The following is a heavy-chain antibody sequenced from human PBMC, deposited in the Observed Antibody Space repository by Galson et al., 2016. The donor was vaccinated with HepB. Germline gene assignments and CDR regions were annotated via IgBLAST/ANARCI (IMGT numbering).Heavy chain of an antibody. Sequence: SETLSLTCTVSGDSITINPYYWGWIRQPPGKGLEWIGIVYYSGTTYYNPFLKSRVTMSVDKSKNQFSLRLTSVTVADAAVYYCARLSATYYVDNWGQGTLVTVSS. CDR1: GDSITINPYY. J-gene: IGHJ4*02. CDR2: VYYSGTT. V-gene: IGHV4-39*07. CDR3: ARLSATYYVDN.